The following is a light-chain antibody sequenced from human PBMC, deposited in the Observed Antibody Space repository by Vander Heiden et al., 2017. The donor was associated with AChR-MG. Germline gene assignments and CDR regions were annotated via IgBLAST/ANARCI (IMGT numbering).Light chain of an antibody. V-gene: IGKV1-9*01. CDR3: QQLNSYPLAIT. CDR1: QGISSY. CDR2: AAS. Sequence: IQLTQSPSPLSAPVGDRVTITRRASQGISSYLAWYQQKPGKAPKLLIYAASTLQSGVPSRFSGSGSGTDFTLTISSLQPEDFATDYCQQLNSYPLAITFGQGTRLEIK. J-gene: IGKJ5*01.